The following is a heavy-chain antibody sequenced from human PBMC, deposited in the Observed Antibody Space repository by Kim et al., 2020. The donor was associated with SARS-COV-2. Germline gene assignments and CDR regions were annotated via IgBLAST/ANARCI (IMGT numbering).Heavy chain of an antibody. V-gene: IGHV4-59*08. CDR3: VRLGCSATSCTTFDY. Sequence: NPTLKDRVTLSVDTSKNQFSLKLNFVTAADTAMYYCVRLGCSATSCTTFDYWGQGTLVTVSS. J-gene: IGHJ4*02. D-gene: IGHD2-2*01.